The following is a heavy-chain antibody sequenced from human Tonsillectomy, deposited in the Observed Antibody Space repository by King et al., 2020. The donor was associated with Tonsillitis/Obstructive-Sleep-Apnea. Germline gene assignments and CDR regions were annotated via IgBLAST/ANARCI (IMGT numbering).Heavy chain of an antibody. CDR2: INWNGGST. V-gene: IGHV3-20*04. D-gene: IGHD4-17*01. CDR1: GFTFDDYG. CDR3: ARDTLGATVTTYFDY. Sequence: VQLVESGGGVVRPGGSLRLSCAASGFTFDDYGMSWVRQAPGKGREWVSGINWNGGSTGYADSVKGRFTISRDNAKNSRYLQMNSLRAEDTALYYCARDTLGATVTTYFDYWGQGTLVTVSS. J-gene: IGHJ4*02.